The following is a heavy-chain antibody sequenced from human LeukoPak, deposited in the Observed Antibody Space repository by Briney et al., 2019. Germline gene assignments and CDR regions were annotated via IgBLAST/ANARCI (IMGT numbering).Heavy chain of an antibody. CDR2: IKHDGSET. D-gene: IGHD3-22*01. V-gene: IGHV3-7*01. CDR3: ARGYSSGSRWLDY. CDR1: GFIFGNFW. Sequence: GGSLRLSCAASGFIFGNFWMTWVRQAPGKGLEWVANIKHDGSETYYVDSVKGRFTISRDNAKNSLYLQMNSLRAEDTAVYYCARGYSSGSRWLDYWGQGTLVTVSS. J-gene: IGHJ4*02.